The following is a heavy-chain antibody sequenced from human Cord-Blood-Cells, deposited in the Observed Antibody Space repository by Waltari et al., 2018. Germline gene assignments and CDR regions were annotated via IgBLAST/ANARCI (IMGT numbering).Heavy chain of an antibody. D-gene: IGHD4-4*01. Sequence: VRLVVSGVGLIQPGGSLRLSCAASGFAVSGNYLSWVRQAPGKGLEWVSVIYSGGSTYYADSVKGRFTISRDNSKNTLYLKMNSLRAEDTAVYYCARSYSNYYYYGRDVWGQGTTVTVSS. J-gene: IGHJ6*02. V-gene: IGHV3-53*01. CDR2: IYSGGST. CDR1: GFAVSGNY. CDR3: ARSYSNYYYYGRDV.